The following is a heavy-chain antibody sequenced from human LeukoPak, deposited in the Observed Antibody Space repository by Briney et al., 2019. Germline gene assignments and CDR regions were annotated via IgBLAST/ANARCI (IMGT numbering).Heavy chain of an antibody. Sequence: GGSLRLSCAASGFTFTNYWMNWVRQAPGKGLEWVANIKPDGGEKNYVDSVKGRFTISRDNAKNSVYLQMNSLRAEDTAVYYCARIGYSSSTGDFWGQGTLVTASS. CDR3: ARIGYSSSTGDF. V-gene: IGHV3-7*01. J-gene: IGHJ4*02. D-gene: IGHD6-6*01. CDR2: IKPDGGEK. CDR1: GFTFTNYW.